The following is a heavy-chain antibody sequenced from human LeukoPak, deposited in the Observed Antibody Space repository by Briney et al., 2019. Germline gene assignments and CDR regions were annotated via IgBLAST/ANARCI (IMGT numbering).Heavy chain of an antibody. V-gene: IGHV1-18*03. D-gene: IGHD2-15*01. CDR3: ARVWVSAVAAHFDY. CDR1: GYTFTSYG. J-gene: IGHJ4*02. Sequence: ASVKVSCKASGYTFTSYGFSWVRQAPGQGLEWMGWISAYNGNTNYAQKLQGRVTMTTDTSTSTAYMELRSLRSDDMAVYYCARVWVSAVAAHFDYWGQGTLVTVSS. CDR2: ISAYNGNT.